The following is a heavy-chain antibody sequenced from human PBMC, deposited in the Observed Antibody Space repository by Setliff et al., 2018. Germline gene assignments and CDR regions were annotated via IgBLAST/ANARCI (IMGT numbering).Heavy chain of an antibody. CDR3: ARMSGFLYMDV. Sequence: SETLSLTCTVSGDSISSRTYYWSWIRQPAGKGLEWIGHIYTSWSTISNPSLKSRVTISLDTSKNQLSLKLSSVTAADTAVYYCARMSGFLYMDVWDKGATVTVSS. D-gene: IGHD6-25*01. CDR2: IYTSWST. CDR1: GDSISSRTYY. J-gene: IGHJ6*04. V-gene: IGHV4-61*09.